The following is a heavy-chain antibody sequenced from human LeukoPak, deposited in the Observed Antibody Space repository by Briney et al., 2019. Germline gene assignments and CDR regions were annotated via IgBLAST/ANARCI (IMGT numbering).Heavy chain of an antibody. CDR2: ISAYNGNT. Sequence: ASVKVSCKASGYTFTSYGISWVRQAPGQGLEWMGWISAYNGNTNYAQKLQGRVTMTTDTSTSTAYMGLRSLRSDDTAVYYCAREYCSSTSCYAGYYYYGMDVWGQGTTVTVSS. J-gene: IGHJ6*02. D-gene: IGHD2-2*01. CDR1: GYTFTSYG. CDR3: AREYCSSTSCYAGYYYYGMDV. V-gene: IGHV1-18*01.